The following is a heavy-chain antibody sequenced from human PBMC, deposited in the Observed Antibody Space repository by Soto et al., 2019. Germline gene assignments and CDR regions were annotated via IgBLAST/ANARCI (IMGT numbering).Heavy chain of an antibody. V-gene: IGHV2-5*02. CDR2: IYWDDDK. Sequence: QITLKESGPTLVKPTQTLTLTCTFSGFSLSTSGVGVGWIRQPPGKALEWLALIYWDDDKRYSPSLKSRLTITQDTSKNQVVFTMTNMDPVDTATYYCANTPVTDWGHWFDPWGQGTLVTVSS. J-gene: IGHJ5*02. CDR3: ANTPVTDWGHWFDP. CDR1: GFSLSTSGVG. D-gene: IGHD7-27*01.